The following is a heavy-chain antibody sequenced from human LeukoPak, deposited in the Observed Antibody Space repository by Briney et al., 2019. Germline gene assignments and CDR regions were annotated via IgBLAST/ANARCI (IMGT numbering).Heavy chain of an antibody. Sequence: GGSLRLSCAASGFTFSNYDMHWVRQAPGKGLEWVAFIWSDGSNRYYADSVKGRVTISRDNSKNTLYLQMNSLRPEDTAVYYCPKALSSRGVIIRKTGRSFDYWGQGTLVTVSS. CDR3: PKALSSRGVIIRKTGRSFDY. V-gene: IGHV3-30*02. CDR1: GFTFSNYD. J-gene: IGHJ4*02. D-gene: IGHD3-10*01. CDR2: IWSDGSNR.